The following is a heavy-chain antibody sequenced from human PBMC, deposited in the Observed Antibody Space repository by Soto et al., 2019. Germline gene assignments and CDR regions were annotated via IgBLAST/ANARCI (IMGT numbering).Heavy chain of an antibody. Sequence: GEDLKISCTRPGYSFNSDSIGSVRQMPWQVQEWMGVIYPGDSDTRYSPSFQGQVTISADKSISTAYLQWSSLKASDTAMYYCPRRGTVTQNYYYYYGMDVWGQGTTVTVSS. CDR2: IYPGDSDT. D-gene: IGHD4-4*01. CDR1: GYSFNSDS. CDR3: PRRGTVTQNYYYYYGMDV. J-gene: IGHJ6*02. V-gene: IGHV5-51*01.